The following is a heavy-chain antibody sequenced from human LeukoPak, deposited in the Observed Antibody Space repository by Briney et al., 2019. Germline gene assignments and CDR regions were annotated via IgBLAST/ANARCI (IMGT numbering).Heavy chain of an antibody. CDR1: GYTFTSYY. Sequence: GASVKVSCKASGYTFTSYYMHWVRQAPGQGLEWMGIINPSGGSTSYAQKFQGRVTMTRDISTSTVYMELSSLRSEDTAVYYCAGHDWDFWSGYSQLAFDYWGQGTLVTVSS. J-gene: IGHJ4*02. CDR3: AGHDWDFWSGYSQLAFDY. CDR2: INPSGGST. D-gene: IGHD3-3*01. V-gene: IGHV1-46*01.